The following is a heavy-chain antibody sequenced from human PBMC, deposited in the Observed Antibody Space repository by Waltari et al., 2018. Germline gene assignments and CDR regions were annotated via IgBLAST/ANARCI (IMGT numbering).Heavy chain of an antibody. V-gene: IGHV3-53*02. D-gene: IGHD3-10*01. CDR2: IYSGGST. CDR3: ARVPLPWFHFDY. J-gene: IGHJ4*02. Sequence: EVQLVETGGGLIQPGGSLRLSCAASGFTVSSNYMSWVRQAPGKGLEWVSVIYSGGSTYYADSVKGRFTISRDNSKNTLYLQMNSLRAEDTAVYYCARVPLPWFHFDYWGQGTLVTVSS. CDR1: GFTVSSNY.